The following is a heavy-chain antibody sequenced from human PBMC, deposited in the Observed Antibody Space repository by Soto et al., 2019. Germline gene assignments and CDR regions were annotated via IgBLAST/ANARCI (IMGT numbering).Heavy chain of an antibody. J-gene: IGHJ5*02. Sequence: QVQLQESGPGLVKASQTLSLTCTVSGVSISSGGYPWSWIRQHPGQGLEWIGYIYNSVSTYYNPSLKSRVTISADTSKNQFSLKLSSVTAADTAVYYCARDPAPWGQGTLVTVSS. CDR1: GVSISSGGYP. CDR2: IYNSVST. CDR3: ARDPAP. V-gene: IGHV4-31*03.